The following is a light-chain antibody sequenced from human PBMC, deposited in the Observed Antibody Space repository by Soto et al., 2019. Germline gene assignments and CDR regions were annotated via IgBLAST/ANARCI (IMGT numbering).Light chain of an antibody. J-gene: IGKJ5*01. CDR3: QQRSNWPPIT. CDR1: QAVPNN. CDR2: KAS. Sequence: DIHLTQSPSFLSASVGDRVTITCRPSQAVPNNMAWYQQKPGKAPKLLIYKASTLKSGVPSRFSGSGSGTEFTLTISSLEPEDFAVYYCQQRSNWPPITFGQGTRLEIK. V-gene: IGKV1-9*01.